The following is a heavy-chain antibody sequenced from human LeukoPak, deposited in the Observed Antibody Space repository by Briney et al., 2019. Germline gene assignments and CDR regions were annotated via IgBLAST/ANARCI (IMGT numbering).Heavy chain of an antibody. Sequence: GGSLRLSCATSGFTFSSNWMSWVRHAPGRGLEWVANIKPDGSAEYYAASVKGRFTVSRDNAKNSLYLQMNSLRAEDTAVYYCARDGNGDYSYYFDYWGQGTLVTVSS. CDR3: ARDGNGDYSYYFDY. V-gene: IGHV3-7*01. CDR2: IKPDGSAE. J-gene: IGHJ4*02. CDR1: GFTFSSNW. D-gene: IGHD4-17*01.